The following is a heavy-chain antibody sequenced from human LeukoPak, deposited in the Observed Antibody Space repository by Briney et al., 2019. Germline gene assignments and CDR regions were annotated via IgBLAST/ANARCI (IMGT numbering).Heavy chain of an antibody. CDR1: GGSTSSYY. CDR2: FYASGSA. Sequence: PSETLSLTCTVSGGSTSSYYWSWIRQPAGKGLEWIGRFYASGSATYNPSLKSRVTMSVDTSKNQLSLKVYSVTAADTAVYYCGRTDSSGVSCYSSDNWGQGNLVTVSS. CDR3: GRTDSSGVSCYSSDN. V-gene: IGHV4-4*07. D-gene: IGHD2-15*01. J-gene: IGHJ4*02.